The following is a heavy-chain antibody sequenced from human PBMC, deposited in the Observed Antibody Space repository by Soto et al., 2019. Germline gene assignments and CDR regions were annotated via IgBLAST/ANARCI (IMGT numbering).Heavy chain of an antibody. CDR2: IYYSGST. Sequence: PSETLSLTCTVSGGSISSSSYYWGWIRQPPGKGLEWIGSIYYSGSTYYNPSLKSRVTISVDTSKNQFSLKLSSVTAADTAVYYCARLSSSWYTIDYWGQGTLVTVS. J-gene: IGHJ4*02. V-gene: IGHV4-39*01. CDR1: GGSISSSSYY. D-gene: IGHD6-13*01. CDR3: ARLSSSWYTIDY.